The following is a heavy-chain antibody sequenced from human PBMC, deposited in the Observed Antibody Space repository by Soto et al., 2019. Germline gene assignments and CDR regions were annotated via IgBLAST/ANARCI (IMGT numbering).Heavy chain of an antibody. D-gene: IGHD5-12*01. Sequence: QVQLVQSGAEVRKPGASVTVSCRSSGDSFNDYYIHWVRQAPGQGFEWMGWINPNGGVTKYAQKFQGWVSMTRYTSIRTVYMQLRRLRSDDTAVYYCAIESGGATATLDYYYFYMDVWGTGTTVTVSS. J-gene: IGHJ6*03. CDR1: GDSFNDYY. V-gene: IGHV1-2*04. CDR2: INPNGGVT. CDR3: AIESGGATATLDYYYFYMDV.